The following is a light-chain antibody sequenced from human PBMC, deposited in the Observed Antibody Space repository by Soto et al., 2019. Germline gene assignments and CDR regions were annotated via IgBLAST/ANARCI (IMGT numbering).Light chain of an antibody. V-gene: IGKV1-39*01. CDR1: QTISSY. J-gene: IGKJ1*01. CDR2: ATS. Sequence: DIQMTQSPSSLSASVGDRVTITCRASQTISSYLNWYQQKPGKAPKLLIYATSSLQSGVPSRFSGSGSGTDFTLTISSLQPEDFATYHCQQSYSSPWTFGQGTKVEIK. CDR3: QQSYSSPWT.